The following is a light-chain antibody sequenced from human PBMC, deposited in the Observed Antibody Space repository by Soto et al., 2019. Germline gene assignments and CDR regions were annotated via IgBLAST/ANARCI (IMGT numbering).Light chain of an antibody. J-gene: IGKJ4*01. CDR1: QSISSW. V-gene: IGKV1-5*01. CDR3: QQYDNYPLT. Sequence: DIQMTQSPSTLSASVGDRVTITCRASQSISSWLAWYQQKPGKAPKLLTYDASSLESGVPSRFSGSGSGTEFTLTISNLQPDDFATYYCQQYDNYPLTFGGGTKVDIK. CDR2: DAS.